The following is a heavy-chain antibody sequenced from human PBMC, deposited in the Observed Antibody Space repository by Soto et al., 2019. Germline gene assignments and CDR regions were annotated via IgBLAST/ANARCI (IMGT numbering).Heavy chain of an antibody. D-gene: IGHD3-9*01. CDR2: IYWNDDK. CDR3: GGYNVLTGYHGYGMDV. CDR1: GFSLSTGGVG. V-gene: IGHV2-5*01. Sequence: SGPTLVNPTQTLTLTCTFSGFSLSTGGVGVGWIRQPPGKAPEWLALIYWNDDKRYSPSLNSRLTITKDTSKNQVVLTMSNMDPGDTAKYYGGGYNVLTGYHGYGMDVWGQGTTVTVS. J-gene: IGHJ6*02.